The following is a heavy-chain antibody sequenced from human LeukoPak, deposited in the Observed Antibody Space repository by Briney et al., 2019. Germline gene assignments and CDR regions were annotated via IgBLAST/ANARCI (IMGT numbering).Heavy chain of an antibody. Sequence: ASVKVSCKASGYTFTSYDINWVRQATGQGLEWMGWMNPNSGNTGYAQKFQGRVTMTRNTSISTAYMELSSLRSEDTAVYYCARDIGDYDFWSGSTWGQGTLVTVSS. CDR3: ARDIGDYDFWSGST. V-gene: IGHV1-8*01. J-gene: IGHJ4*02. CDR1: GYTFTSYD. D-gene: IGHD3-3*01. CDR2: MNPNSGNT.